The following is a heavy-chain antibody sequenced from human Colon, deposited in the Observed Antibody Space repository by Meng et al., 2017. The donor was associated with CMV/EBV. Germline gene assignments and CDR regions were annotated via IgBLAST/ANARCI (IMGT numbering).Heavy chain of an antibody. CDR2: VYYSGSA. CDR1: GDSLRDHY. V-gene: IGHV4-59*11. D-gene: IGHD1-1*01. J-gene: IGHJ4*02. CDR3: ARGVGHATNNSLDH. Sequence: SETLSLTCTVSGDSLRDHYWSWIRQPPGKGLEWMGYVYYSGSARYSPSLRSRITISVDTSRNQISLNLRFVTAADTAMYFCARGVGHATNNSLDHWGLGTLVTVSS.